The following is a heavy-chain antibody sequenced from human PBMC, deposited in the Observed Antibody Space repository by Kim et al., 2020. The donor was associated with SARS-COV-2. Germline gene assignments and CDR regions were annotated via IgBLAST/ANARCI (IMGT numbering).Heavy chain of an antibody. V-gene: IGHV1-18*01. J-gene: IGHJ4*02. D-gene: IGHD1-26*01. CDR3: ARDDKVGATDY. CDR2: NT. Sequence: NTIYAQKFEGRVTMTRDTSTSTAYMELRSLRGDDTAVYYCARDDKVGATDYWGQGTLVTVSS.